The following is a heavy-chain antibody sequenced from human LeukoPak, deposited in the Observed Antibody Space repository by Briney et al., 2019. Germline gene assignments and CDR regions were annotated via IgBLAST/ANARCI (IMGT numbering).Heavy chain of an antibody. J-gene: IGHJ3*02. CDR1: GGSISSYY. Sequence: SETLSLTCTVSGGSISSYYWSWIRQPPGKGLEWIGYIYYSGSTNYNPSLKSRVTISVDTSKNQFSLKLSSVTAADTAVYYCARLGSTWLVHGGGAFDIWGQGTMVTVSS. CDR3: ARLGSTWLVHGGGAFDI. V-gene: IGHV4-59*12. CDR2: IYYSGST. D-gene: IGHD6-19*01.